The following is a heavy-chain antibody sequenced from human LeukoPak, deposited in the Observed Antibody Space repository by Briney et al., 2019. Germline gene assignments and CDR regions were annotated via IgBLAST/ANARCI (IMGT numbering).Heavy chain of an antibody. CDR3: ARAPQPFDY. CDR1: GFTFSSYT. Sequence: GGSLRLSCAASGFTFSSYTMNWVRQAPGKGLEWLSYISSSGSTIYYADSVKGRFTISRDNAKNSLYLQMNTLRAEDTAVYYCARAPQPFDYWGQGTLVTVSS. D-gene: IGHD2-2*01. CDR2: ISSSGSTI. V-gene: IGHV3-48*04. J-gene: IGHJ4*02.